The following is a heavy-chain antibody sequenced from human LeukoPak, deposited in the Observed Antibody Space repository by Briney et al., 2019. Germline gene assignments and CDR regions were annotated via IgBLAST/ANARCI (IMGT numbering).Heavy chain of an antibody. V-gene: IGHV4-59*01. CDR3: ARDNWNSKNGMDV. CDR2: IYYTGST. CDR1: GGSISSYY. Sequence: SETLSLTCTVSGGSISSYYWSWIRQPPGKGLEWIGYIYYTGSTNSNPSLQSRVTMSLDTATHQFSLKLRSVTAADTAVYFCARDNWNSKNGMDVWGQGTTVTVSS. D-gene: IGHD1-1*01. J-gene: IGHJ6*02.